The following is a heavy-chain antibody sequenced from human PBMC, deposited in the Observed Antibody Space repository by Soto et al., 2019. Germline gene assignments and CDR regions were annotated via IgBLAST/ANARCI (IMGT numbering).Heavy chain of an antibody. Sequence: GESLKISCKGSGYGFTSYWFGWVRQMPGKGLEWMGIIYPGDSDTRYSPSFQGQVTISGDKSISTAYLQWSSLKASDTAMYYCARPRGNYYYYMDVWGKGTTVTVSS. CDR2: IYPGDSDT. V-gene: IGHV5-51*01. CDR1: GYGFTSYW. J-gene: IGHJ6*03. CDR3: ARPRGNYYYYMDV. D-gene: IGHD3-16*01.